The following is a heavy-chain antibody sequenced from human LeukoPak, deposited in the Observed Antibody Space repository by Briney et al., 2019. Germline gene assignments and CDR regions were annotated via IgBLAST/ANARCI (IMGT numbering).Heavy chain of an antibody. CDR3: AKDPRISTLDNYFDS. V-gene: IGHV3-23*01. Sequence: PGGSLRLSCAASGFTFSSYAMNWVRQASGKGLEWVSGISGSGGSISYADSVKGRFTISRDNSKSTLYLQMNSLRAEDAAVYYCAKDPRISTLDNYFDSWGQGTLVTVSS. J-gene: IGHJ4*02. CDR2: ISGSGGSI. D-gene: IGHD3/OR15-3a*01. CDR1: GFTFSSYA.